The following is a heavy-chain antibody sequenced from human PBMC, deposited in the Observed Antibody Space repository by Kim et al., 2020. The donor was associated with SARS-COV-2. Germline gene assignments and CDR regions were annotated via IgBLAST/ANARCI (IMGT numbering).Heavy chain of an antibody. J-gene: IGHJ4*01. V-gene: IGHV3-23*01. D-gene: IGHD3-22*01. CDR3: VTAAQIEPPDRNC. Sequence: YYADSVRGRFTVSRDNSKITMYLQMDSLRVEDAAVYYCVTAAQIEPPDRNCWGHGTLLTVSS.